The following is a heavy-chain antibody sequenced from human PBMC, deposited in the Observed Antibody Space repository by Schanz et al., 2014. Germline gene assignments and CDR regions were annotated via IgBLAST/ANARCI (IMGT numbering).Heavy chain of an antibody. D-gene: IGHD6-19*01. V-gene: IGHV3-30*02. CDR3: VGIHVAVAEAFS. Sequence: QVQLVESGGGVAQPGGSLRLSCAASGFSFSGYGMHWVRQAPGKGLEWVAYIRFDASAKYYGDSVEGRFTISRDNAKNTLYLQMHSLSPEDTALYYCVGIHVAVAEAFSWGQGALVTVSS. CDR2: IRFDASAK. J-gene: IGHJ5*02. CDR1: GFSFSGYG.